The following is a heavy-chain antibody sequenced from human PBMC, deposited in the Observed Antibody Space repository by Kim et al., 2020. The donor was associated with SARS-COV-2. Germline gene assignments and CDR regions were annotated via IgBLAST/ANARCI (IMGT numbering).Heavy chain of an antibody. V-gene: IGHV4-59*09. CDR2: GGT. CDR3: ARGDDWMDS. J-gene: IGHJ5*01. Sequence: GGTNYNPHLMSRLTISVDTSRNQFSLKLSSVTAADTAVYYCARGDDWMDSWSQGTLVTVSS.